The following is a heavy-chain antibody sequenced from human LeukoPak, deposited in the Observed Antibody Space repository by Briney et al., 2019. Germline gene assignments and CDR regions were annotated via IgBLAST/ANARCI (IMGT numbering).Heavy chain of an antibody. CDR3: TRLRQGGNSGMDV. Sequence: PGGSLRLSCAASGFTFSDHYMDWVRQAPGKGLEWVGRSRNEVKSYSTAYAASVEGRVTISRDDSKNSLYPQMNSLKTEDTAVYYCTRLRQGGNSGMDVWGQGTTVTVSS. D-gene: IGHD5-12*01. CDR1: GFTFSDHY. CDR2: SRNEVKSYST. V-gene: IGHV3-72*01. J-gene: IGHJ6*02.